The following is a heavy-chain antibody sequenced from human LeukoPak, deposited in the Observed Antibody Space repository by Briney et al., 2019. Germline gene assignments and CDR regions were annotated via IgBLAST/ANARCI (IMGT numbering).Heavy chain of an antibody. CDR2: IYYSGST. CDR1: GGSISSSSYY. Sequence: PSETLSLTCTVSGGSISSSSYYWGWIRQPPGKGLEWIGSIYYSGSTYYNPSLKSRVTISVDTSKNQFSLKLSSVTAADTAVYYCARLWWELRRYAFDIWGQGTMVTVSS. D-gene: IGHD1-26*01. CDR3: ARLWWELRRYAFDI. J-gene: IGHJ3*02. V-gene: IGHV4-39*01.